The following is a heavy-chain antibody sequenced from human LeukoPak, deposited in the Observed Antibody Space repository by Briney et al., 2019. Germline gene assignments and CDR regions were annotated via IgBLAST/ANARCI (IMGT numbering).Heavy chain of an antibody. V-gene: IGHV3-74*03. CDR3: AREGRVSGYDFDC. CDR2: IYSDGSSI. CDR1: GFTFSSYW. D-gene: IGHD5-12*01. Sequence: GGSLRLSCAASGFTFSSYWMHWVRHAPGKGLVWVSRIYSDGSSITYADSVKGRFTISRDNAKNTLYLQMNSLRVEDTAVYYCAREGRVSGYDFDCWGQGTLVTASS. J-gene: IGHJ4*02.